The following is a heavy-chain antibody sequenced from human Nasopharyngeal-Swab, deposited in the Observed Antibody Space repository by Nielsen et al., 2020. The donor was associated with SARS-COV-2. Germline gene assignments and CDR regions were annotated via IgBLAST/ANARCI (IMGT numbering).Heavy chain of an antibody. CDR1: GFTFRSYA. J-gene: IGHJ4*01. CDR2: ISASDYTT. D-gene: IGHD3-22*01. CDR3: ARGNSGYGNFDS. V-gene: IGHV3-23*01. Sequence: ETLSLTCAASGFTFRSYAISWVRQAPGKGLEWVSVISASDYTTYYADSVKGRFTISRDNSKNTVNLQMNSPRAEDTAVYYCARGNSGYGNFDSRGQGTLVTVSS.